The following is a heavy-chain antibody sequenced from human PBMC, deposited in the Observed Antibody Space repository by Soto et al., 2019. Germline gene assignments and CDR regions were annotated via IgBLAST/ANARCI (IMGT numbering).Heavy chain of an antibody. CDR3: TTEFGYSSGQKDH. D-gene: IGHD6-19*01. Sequence: EVQLVESGGGLVQPGGSLRLSCATYGFTFNDAWLSWVRQAPGKGLEWVGRLKGRNVGGTIDYAAPVTGRFTISSDESQNTLHLQMNSLKIEDTAVYYCTTEFGYSSGQKDHWGQGALVTVSS. CDR2: LKGRNVGGTI. V-gene: IGHV3-15*07. J-gene: IGHJ4*02. CDR1: GFTFNDAW.